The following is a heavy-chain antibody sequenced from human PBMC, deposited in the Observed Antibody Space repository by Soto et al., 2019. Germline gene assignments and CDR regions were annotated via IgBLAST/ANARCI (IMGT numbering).Heavy chain of an antibody. CDR2: INTDGSRT. CDR1: GFTFNNNW. Sequence: EVQLVESGGELVQPGGSLRLSCAASGFTFNNNWMHWVRQAPGKGLVWVSRINTDGSRTSYADSVKGRFTISRDNARNTLYLQMDSLRDEDTAVYYCAKVATGSYNWFDPWGQGTLVTVSS. V-gene: IGHV3-74*01. D-gene: IGHD1-1*01. CDR3: AKVATGSYNWFDP. J-gene: IGHJ5*02.